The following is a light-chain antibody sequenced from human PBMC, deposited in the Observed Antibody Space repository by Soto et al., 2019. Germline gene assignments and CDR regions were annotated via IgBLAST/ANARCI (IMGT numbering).Light chain of an antibody. CDR2: ETT. CDR1: SSDVGSYNL. Sequence: QSALTQPASVSGSPEQSITISCTGTSSDVGSYNLVSWYQQHPGKAPKVMIYETTKRPSGVSNRFSGSKSGTSASLTISGLQAEDEADYYCCASAGSGTVVFGGGTQLTVL. J-gene: IGLJ7*01. V-gene: IGLV2-23*01. CDR3: CASAGSGTVV.